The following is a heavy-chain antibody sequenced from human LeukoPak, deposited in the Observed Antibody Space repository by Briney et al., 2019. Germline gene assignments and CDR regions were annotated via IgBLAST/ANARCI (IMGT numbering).Heavy chain of an antibody. D-gene: IGHD3-22*01. CDR2: IYYSGST. CDR1: GGSISTYY. V-gene: IGHV4-59*01. Sequence: PSETLSLTCTVSGGSISTYYWSGIRQPPGKGLEWIGYIYYSGSTNYNPSLKSRVTISVDTSKNQFSLKLSSVTAADTAVYYCARGHYYFDSSDWGQGTLVTVSS. J-gene: IGHJ4*02. CDR3: ARGHYYFDSSD.